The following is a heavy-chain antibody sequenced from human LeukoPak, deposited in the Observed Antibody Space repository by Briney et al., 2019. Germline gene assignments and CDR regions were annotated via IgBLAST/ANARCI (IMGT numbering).Heavy chain of an antibody. Sequence: PGGSLRLSCAASGFTFSTYGMHWVRQAPGKGLEWVAFIRYDGSNKYYADSVKGRFTISRDNSKNTLYLQMNSLRSEDTAVYYCAREEVFGADILTGYYRGRDKIRNWFDPWGQGTLVTVSS. CDR3: AREEVFGADILTGYYRGRDKIRNWFDP. CDR2: IRYDGSNK. V-gene: IGHV3-30*02. D-gene: IGHD3-9*01. J-gene: IGHJ5*02. CDR1: GFTFSTYG.